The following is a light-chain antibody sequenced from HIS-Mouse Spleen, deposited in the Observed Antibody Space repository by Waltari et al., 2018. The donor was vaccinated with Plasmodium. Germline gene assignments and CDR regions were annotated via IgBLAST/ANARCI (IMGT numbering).Light chain of an antibody. CDR2: QAR. CDR3: QAWDSSAVV. Sequence: SYELTQPPSVSVSPGQTASITGSGDKLGDKYACWYQQKPGQSPVLVIYQARKRPSGIPELFSGSNSGNTATLTISGTQAMDEADYYCQAWDSSAVVFGGGTKLTVL. V-gene: IGLV3-1*01. J-gene: IGLJ2*01. CDR1: KLGDKY.